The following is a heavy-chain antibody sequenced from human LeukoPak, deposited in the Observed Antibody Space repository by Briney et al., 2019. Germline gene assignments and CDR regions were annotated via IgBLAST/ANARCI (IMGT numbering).Heavy chain of an antibody. CDR2: IYYSGST. J-gene: IGHJ4*02. Sequence: SETLSLTCTVSGGSISSGDYYWSWIRQPPGTGLEWIGYIYYSGSTYYNPSLKSRVTIAVDTSKNQFSLKLSSVTAADTAVYYCARGRYCGGDCSNYFDYWGQGTLVTVSS. V-gene: IGHV4-30-4*02. CDR1: GGSISSGDYY. CDR3: ARGRYCGGDCSNYFDY. D-gene: IGHD2-21*02.